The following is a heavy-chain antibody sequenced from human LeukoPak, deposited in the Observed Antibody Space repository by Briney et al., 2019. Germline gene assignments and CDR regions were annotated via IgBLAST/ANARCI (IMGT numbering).Heavy chain of an antibody. D-gene: IGHD3-9*01. CDR1: GFTFSSYS. CDR2: ISSSSSYI. CDR3: ARGAILTGSGTPDAFDI. V-gene: IGHV3-21*01. J-gene: IGHJ3*02. Sequence: GGSLRLSCAASGFTFSSYSMNWVRQAPGKGLEWVSSISSSSSYIYYADSVKGRFTISRDNAKNSLYLQMNSLRAEDTAVYYCARGAILTGSGTPDAFDIWGQGTMVTVSS.